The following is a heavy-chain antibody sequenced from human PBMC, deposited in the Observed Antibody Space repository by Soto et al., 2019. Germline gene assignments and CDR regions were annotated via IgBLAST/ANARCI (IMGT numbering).Heavy chain of an antibody. J-gene: IGHJ3*02. CDR3: VRYCSGGSCPDAFDI. D-gene: IGHD2-15*01. V-gene: IGHV3-73*01. CDR1: GFTFSGSA. CDR2: IRSKVNSDAI. Sequence: GGSLRLSCAASGFTFSGSAMHWVRQASGKGLEWVGRIRSKVNSDAIAYAASVKGRFSISRDDSKNTAYLQMNSLKTEDTAMYYCVRYCSGGSCPDAFDIWGQGTMVTVS.